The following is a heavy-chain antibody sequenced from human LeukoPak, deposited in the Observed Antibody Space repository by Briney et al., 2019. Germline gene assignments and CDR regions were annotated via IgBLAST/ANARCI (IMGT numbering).Heavy chain of an antibody. CDR1: GGSINTGDYY. V-gene: IGHV4-30-4*01. J-gene: IGHJ5*02. Sequence: SETLSLTCTVSGGSINTGDYYWSWIRQPPGEGLEWVGYMYYSGSTYYDPSLKSRVTISLDTSKNQFSLKLSSVTAADTAVYYCARPYYYDSRIDPWGQGTLVTVSS. CDR2: MYYSGST. D-gene: IGHD3-22*01. CDR3: ARPYYYDSRIDP.